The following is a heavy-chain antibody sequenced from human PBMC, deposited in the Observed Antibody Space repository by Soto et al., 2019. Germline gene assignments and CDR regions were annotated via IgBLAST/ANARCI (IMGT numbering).Heavy chain of an antibody. V-gene: IGHV3-23*01. Sequence: PWGCLRVSCATSRFTFSSNVMSVVRQAPGKGLDWVSGISGSGRNTHYADSVKGRFTISRDNSKNTLFLQMNSLRAEDTAVYYCAKNGLSSSPSAIDSWAQGTLVTGYS. J-gene: IGHJ4*02. D-gene: IGHD6-6*01. CDR2: ISGSGRNT. CDR1: RFTFSSNV. CDR3: AKNGLSSSPSAIDS.